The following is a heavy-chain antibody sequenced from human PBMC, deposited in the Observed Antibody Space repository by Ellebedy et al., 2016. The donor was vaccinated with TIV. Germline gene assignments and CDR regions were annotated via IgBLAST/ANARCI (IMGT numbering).Heavy chain of an antibody. V-gene: IGHV4-34*01. CDR2: VPHAGST. Sequence: MPSETLSLTCAVHGGTFSASYWTRIRQPPGKGLEWIGEVPHAGSTNYNASLRGRVAISLDRSNYHVPLRLTSVTAADTAVYYCARGPGITPATYYSSSLDVWGQGTTVTVS. D-gene: IGHD5-12*01. J-gene: IGHJ6*02. CDR1: GGTFSASY. CDR3: ARGPGITPATYYSSSLDV.